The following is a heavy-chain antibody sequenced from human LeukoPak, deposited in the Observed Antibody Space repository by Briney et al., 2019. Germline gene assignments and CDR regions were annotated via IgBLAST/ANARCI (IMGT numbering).Heavy chain of an antibody. CDR1: GFTFSNAW. D-gene: IGHD3-22*01. J-gene: IGHJ5*02. V-gene: IGHV3-15*07. CDR2: IKSKSDGGTT. Sequence: GGSLRLSCGASGFTFSNAWMNWVRQAPGKGPEWVGRIKSKSDGGTTDYAAPVKGRFTISRDDSKNTLYVQMNSLQTEDTAVYYCATDFYDSTWGQGTLVTVSS. CDR3: ATDFYDST.